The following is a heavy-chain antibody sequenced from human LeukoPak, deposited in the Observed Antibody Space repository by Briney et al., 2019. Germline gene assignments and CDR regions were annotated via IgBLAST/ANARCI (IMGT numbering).Heavy chain of an antibody. CDR2: IKRDGSDK. Sequence: HPGESLRLSCSASGFTFTTYWMSWVPQAPGQGLEWVANIKRDGSDKYYVDSVKGRFTIYRDNAKNSLYLQMNSLRAEDTAVYYCARDAILTGHPGYPTYYFDYWGQGTLVTVSS. D-gene: IGHD3-9*01. V-gene: IGHV3-7*01. CDR1: GFTFTTYW. CDR3: ARDAILTGHPGYPTYYFDY. J-gene: IGHJ4*02.